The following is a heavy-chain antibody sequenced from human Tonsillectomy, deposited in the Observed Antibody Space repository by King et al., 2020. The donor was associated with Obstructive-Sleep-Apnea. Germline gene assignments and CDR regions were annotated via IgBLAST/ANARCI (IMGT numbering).Heavy chain of an antibody. CDR3: AKGSGWYSAIGYFDY. D-gene: IGHD6-19*01. V-gene: IGHV3-23*04. CDR1: GFTFSSYA. J-gene: IGHJ4*02. Sequence: VQLVESGGGLVQPGGSLSLSCAASGFTFSSYAMKWVRKAPGKGLEWVAAISGRGGHPYYADSGKGRFTISRDNSKNTLYLQMNSLRAEDTAVYYCAKGSGWYSAIGYFDYWGQGTLVTVSS. CDR2: ISGRGGHP.